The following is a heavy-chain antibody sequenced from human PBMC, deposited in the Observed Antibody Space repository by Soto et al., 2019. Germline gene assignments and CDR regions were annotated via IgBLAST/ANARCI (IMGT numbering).Heavy chain of an antibody. CDR3: ARDKPVLRFLEWLNSSAPNYYYYGMDV. Sequence: ASVKVSCKASGYTFTSYYMHWVRQAPGQGLEWMGIINPSGGSTSYAQKFQGRVTMTRDTSTSTVYMELSSLRSEDTAVYYCARDKPVLRFLEWLNSSAPNYYYYGMDVWGQGTTVTVSS. V-gene: IGHV1-46*01. CDR1: GYTFTSYY. CDR2: INPSGGST. J-gene: IGHJ6*02. D-gene: IGHD3-3*01.